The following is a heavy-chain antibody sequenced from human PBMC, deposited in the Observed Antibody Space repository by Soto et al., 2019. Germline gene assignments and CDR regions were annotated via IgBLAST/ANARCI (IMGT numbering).Heavy chain of an antibody. CDR3: AREGVQHGSGPYYYYGMAV. J-gene: IGHJ6*04. CDR2: ISSSSSYI. V-gene: IGHV3-21*01. D-gene: IGHD3-10*01. CDR1: GFTFSSYS. Sequence: EVQLVESGGGLVKPGGSLRLSCAASGFTFSSYSMNWVRQAPGKGLEWVSSISSSSSYIYYADSVKGRFTISRDNAKNSLYLQLSSLRAEDTAVYYCAREGVQHGSGPYYYYGMAVWGEGTTVTVSS.